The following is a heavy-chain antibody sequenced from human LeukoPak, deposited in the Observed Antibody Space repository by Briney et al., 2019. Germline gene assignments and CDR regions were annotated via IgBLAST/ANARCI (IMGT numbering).Heavy chain of an antibody. J-gene: IGHJ5*02. CDR2: IYYSGCT. CDR1: GGSISSYY. V-gene: IGHV4-59*01. Sequence: SETLSLTCTVSGGSISSYYWSWIRQPPGKGLEWIGYIYYSGCTNYNPSLKSRVTISVDTSKNQFSLKLSSVTAADTAVYYCARGGDCSGGSCNNWFDPWGQGTLVTVSS. D-gene: IGHD2-15*01. CDR3: ARGGDCSGGSCNNWFDP.